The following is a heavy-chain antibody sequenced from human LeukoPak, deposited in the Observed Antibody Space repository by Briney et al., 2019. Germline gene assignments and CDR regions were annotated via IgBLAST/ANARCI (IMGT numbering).Heavy chain of an antibody. Sequence: ASVKVSCKTSGYTFTSYGITWVRQAPGQGLEWMGWISTYNGNTNYAKKVQGRVTMTTDTSTSTAFMELTSLTSDDTAVYYCASRSGTYPYYIDYWGQGTLVTVSS. V-gene: IGHV1-18*01. CDR1: GYTFTSYG. J-gene: IGHJ4*02. CDR3: ASRSGTYPYYIDY. CDR2: ISTYNGNT. D-gene: IGHD1-26*01.